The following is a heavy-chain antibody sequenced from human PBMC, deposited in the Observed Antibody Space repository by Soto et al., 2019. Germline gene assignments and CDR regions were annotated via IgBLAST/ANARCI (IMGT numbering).Heavy chain of an antibody. J-gene: IGHJ4*02. CDR2: IIPIFGTA. CDR1: GGTFSSYA. V-gene: IGHV1-69*13. Sequence: GASVKVSCKASGGTFSSYAISWVRQAPGQGLEWMGGIIPIFGTANYAQKFQGRVTITADESTSTAYMELSSLRSEDTAVYYCARDTNPYSSSWYGFDYWGQGTLVTV. D-gene: IGHD6-13*01. CDR3: ARDTNPYSSSWYGFDY.